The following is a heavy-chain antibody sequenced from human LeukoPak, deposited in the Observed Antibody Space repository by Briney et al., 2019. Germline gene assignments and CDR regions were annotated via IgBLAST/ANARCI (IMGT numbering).Heavy chain of an antibody. V-gene: IGHV3-7*01. J-gene: IGHJ3*01. CDR2: IKEDGTHK. CDR3: AREARGTRAAFDV. Sequence: GGSLRLSCAASGVTFISYWMSWGRQAPGKGREWAANIKEDGTHKYYVGSVRGRFTISRDNAKNSLYLQMNSLRAEDTAIYYCAREARGTRAAFDVWGQGTMVTVFS. CDR1: GVTFISYW. D-gene: IGHD2-8*01.